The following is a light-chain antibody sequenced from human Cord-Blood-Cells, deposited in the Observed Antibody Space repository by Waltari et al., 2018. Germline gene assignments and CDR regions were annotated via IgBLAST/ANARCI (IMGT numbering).Light chain of an antibody. CDR1: TGAVTSGYY. CDR2: STS. Sequence: QTVVTQEPSLTVSPGGTVTLTCASSTGAVTSGYYPNWFQQKPGQAPRALMYSTSNKHPWTPARFSGSLLGGKAALTLSGVQPEDEAEYYCLLYYGGANWVFGGGTKLTVL. V-gene: IGLV7-43*01. CDR3: LLYYGGANWV. J-gene: IGLJ3*02.